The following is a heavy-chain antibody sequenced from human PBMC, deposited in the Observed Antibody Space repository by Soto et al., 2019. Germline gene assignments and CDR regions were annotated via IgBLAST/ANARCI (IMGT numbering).Heavy chain of an antibody. CDR1: GYIFSRND. CDR3: ARAAGMVALDY. Sequence: QVQLVQSGAEEKKPGASVKLSCKASGYIFSRNDIHWVRQAPGQRLEWMGWMNAGNGNTRYSREFQGRVTFTRYTAASTGYMELSSLRYEDTAVYYCARAAGMVALDYWGQGTLVTVSS. CDR2: MNAGNGNT. V-gene: IGHV1-3*05. D-gene: IGHD5-18*01. J-gene: IGHJ4*02.